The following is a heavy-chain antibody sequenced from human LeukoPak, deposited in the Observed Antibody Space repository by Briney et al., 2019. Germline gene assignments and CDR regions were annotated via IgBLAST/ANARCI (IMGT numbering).Heavy chain of an antibody. J-gene: IGHJ6*03. CDR1: GFTFSSYG. D-gene: IGHD6-13*01. V-gene: IGHV3-23*01. CDR2: ISGSGGST. CDR3: AKGYSSSWASSSYYYYYMDV. Sequence: GGSLRLSCAASGFTFSSYGMSWVRQAPGKGLEWVSAISGSGGSTYYADSVKGRFTISRDNSKNTLYQQMNSLRAEDTAVYYCAKGYSSSWASSSYYYYYMDVWGKGTTVTISS.